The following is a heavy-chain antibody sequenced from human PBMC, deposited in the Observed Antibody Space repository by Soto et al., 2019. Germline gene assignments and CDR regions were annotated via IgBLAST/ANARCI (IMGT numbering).Heavy chain of an antibody. V-gene: IGHV4-30-2*01. CDR1: GGSISSGGYS. CDR2: IYHSGST. D-gene: IGHD2-2*01. CDR3: VSYCSSTSCHPYYFGMDV. Sequence: SETLSLTCAVSGGSISSGGYSWSWIRQPPGKGLEWIGYIYHSGSTYYNPSLKSRVTISVDRSKNQFSLKLSSVTAADTAVYYCVSYCSSTSCHPYYFGMDVWGQGTTVTVSS. J-gene: IGHJ6*02.